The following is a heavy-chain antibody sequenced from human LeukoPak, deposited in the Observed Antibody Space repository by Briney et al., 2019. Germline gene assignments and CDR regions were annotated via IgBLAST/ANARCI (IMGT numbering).Heavy chain of an antibody. D-gene: IGHD6-13*01. CDR3: AKDFWYSSSWSYHFFDS. Sequence: GGSLRLSCAASGFTFSNHAMTWVRQAPGQGLECVSTLSGGGDSKFYADSVQGRFTISRDNSKNTLYLQMNSLRAEDTAVYYCAKDFWYSSSWSYHFFDSWGQGTLVTVSS. CDR2: LSGGGDSK. CDR1: GFTFSNHA. J-gene: IGHJ4*02. V-gene: IGHV3-23*01.